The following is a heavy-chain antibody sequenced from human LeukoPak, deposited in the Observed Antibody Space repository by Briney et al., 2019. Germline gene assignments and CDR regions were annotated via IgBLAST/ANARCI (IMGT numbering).Heavy chain of an antibody. J-gene: IGHJ3*02. CDR2: ISYDGSNK. CDR1: GFTFSSYG. D-gene: IGHD3-10*01. CDR3: AKDQKWFGPHAFDI. Sequence: PGGSLRLSCAASGFTFSSYGMHWVRQAPGKGLEWVAVISYDGSNKYYTDSVKGRFTISRDNSKNTLYLQMNSLRAEDTAVYYCAKDQKWFGPHAFDIWGQGTMVTVSS. V-gene: IGHV3-30*18.